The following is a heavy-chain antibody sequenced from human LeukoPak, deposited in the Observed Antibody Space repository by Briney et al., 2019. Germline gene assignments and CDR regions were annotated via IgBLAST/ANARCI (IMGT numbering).Heavy chain of an antibody. V-gene: IGHV1-18*01. J-gene: IGHJ6*02. CDR3: AREEGIAVAGNYYYGMDV. D-gene: IGHD6-19*01. CDR1: GYIFINSG. CDR2: ISAYNGNT. Sequence: ASVKVSCKASGYIFINSGISWVRQAPGQGLEWMGWISAYNGNTNYAQKLQGRVTMTTDTSTSTAYMELRSLRSDDTAVYYCAREEGIAVAGNYYYGMDVWGQGTTVTVSS.